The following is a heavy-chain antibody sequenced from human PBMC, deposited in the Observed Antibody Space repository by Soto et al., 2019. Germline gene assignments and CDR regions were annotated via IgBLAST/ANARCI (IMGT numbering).Heavy chain of an antibody. CDR1: GFTFTSSA. Sequence: SVKVSCKASGFTFTSSAMQWVRQARGQRLEWIGWIVVGSGNTNYTQKFQERVTITRDMSTSTAYMELSSLRSEDTAVYYCAAGVNWGANDAFDIWGQGTMVTVSS. CDR2: IVVGSGNT. V-gene: IGHV1-58*02. CDR3: AAGVNWGANDAFDI. D-gene: IGHD7-27*01. J-gene: IGHJ3*02.